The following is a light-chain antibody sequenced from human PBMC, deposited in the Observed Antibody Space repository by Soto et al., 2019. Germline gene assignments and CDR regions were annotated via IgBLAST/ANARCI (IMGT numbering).Light chain of an antibody. Sequence: QSVLTQPPSASGTPGQRVTISCSGSSSNIGRNTVNWYQQFPGTAPKLLIYSNDQRPSGVPDRFSASKSGTSASLAISGLQSEDEADYYCAAWDDNLNGSVFGTGTKLTVL. CDR3: AAWDDNLNGSV. CDR2: SND. V-gene: IGLV1-44*01. J-gene: IGLJ1*01. CDR1: SSNIGRNT.